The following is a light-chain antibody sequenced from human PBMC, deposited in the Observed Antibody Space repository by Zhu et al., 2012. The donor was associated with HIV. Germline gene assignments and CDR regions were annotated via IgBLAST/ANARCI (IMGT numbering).Light chain of an antibody. Sequence: DIQLTQSPSFLSASVGDRVSITCRASQDITNYLAWYQQKPGKAPKLLIYAAFTLQRGVPLRFSGNGSGTKFTLTINGLQPDDFATYYCQQLTNYPRTFGQGTKLEMK. CDR2: AAF. CDR3: QQLTNYPRT. J-gene: IGKJ2*01. CDR1: QDITNY. V-gene: IGKV1-9*01.